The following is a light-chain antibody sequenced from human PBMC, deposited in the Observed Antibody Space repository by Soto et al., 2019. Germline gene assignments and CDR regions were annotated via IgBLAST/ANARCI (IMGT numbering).Light chain of an antibody. CDR2: GAS. CDR1: QSVSNTY. CDR3: QHYGTSII. Sequence: ELVLTQPPATASLSPAATATLSCRASQSVSNTYLAWYQQKPGQAPRLLIYGASGRATAIPDRFSGSGSGTEFTLIINRLEPDDFALYYRQHYGTSIIFGKGTRLEIK. J-gene: IGKJ5*01. V-gene: IGKV3-20*01.